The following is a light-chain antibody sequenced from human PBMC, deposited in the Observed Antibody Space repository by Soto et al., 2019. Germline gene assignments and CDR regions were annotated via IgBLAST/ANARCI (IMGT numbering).Light chain of an antibody. J-gene: IGKJ5*01. CDR2: DAS. V-gene: IGKV3-11*01. Sequence: EIVLTQSPATLSLSPGERATLSCRASQSVSSELAWYQQKPGQAPRLLIYDASNRATGIPARFSGSGSGTDFTLTISSLEAEDFAAYYCQQRSNWHPITFGQGTRLEIK. CDR3: QQRSNWHPIT. CDR1: QSVSSE.